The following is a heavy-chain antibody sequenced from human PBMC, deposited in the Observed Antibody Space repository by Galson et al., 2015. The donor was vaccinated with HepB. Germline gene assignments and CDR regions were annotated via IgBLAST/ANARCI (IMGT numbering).Heavy chain of an antibody. CDR3: ARGDSSGWVFDY. CDR2: ISGSGGST. CDR1: GFTFSSYA. J-gene: IGHJ4*02. V-gene: IGHV3-23*01. Sequence: SLRLSCAASGFTFSSYAMSWVRQAPGKGLEWVSAISGSGGSTYYADSVKGRFTISRDNSKNTLYLQMNSLRAEDTAVYYCARGDSSGWVFDYWGQGTLVTVSS. D-gene: IGHD6-19*01.